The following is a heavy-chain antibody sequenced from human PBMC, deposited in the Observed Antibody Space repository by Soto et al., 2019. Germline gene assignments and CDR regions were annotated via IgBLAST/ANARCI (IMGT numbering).Heavy chain of an antibody. D-gene: IGHD4-17*01. CDR3: ARDLSTVSYYYGMDV. CDR1: GFTVSSKY. J-gene: IGHJ6*02. CDR2: IYIGVST. V-gene: IGHV3-53*01. Sequence: GGSLRLSCAASGFTVSSKYITWVRQAPGKGLEWVSVIYIGVSTYYADSVKGRVTVSRDNSTNTSYFEMNSLRAEDTAVYYCARDLSTVSYYYGMDVWGQGTTVTVSS.